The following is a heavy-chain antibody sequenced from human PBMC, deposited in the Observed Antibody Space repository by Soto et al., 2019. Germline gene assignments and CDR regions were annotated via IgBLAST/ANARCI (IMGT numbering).Heavy chain of an antibody. D-gene: IGHD6-19*01. J-gene: IGHJ4*02. CDR3: ARRGERWLPEDY. Sequence: EVQLLESGGGLVQPGGSLRLSCAASGFTFHIYPMTWVRQTPGKGLEWVSTISRGADDTQYAHSVKGRFTLTRDDSKKTLYLQLNGLRAEDTAVYYCARRGERWLPEDYWGQGTLVTVSS. V-gene: IGHV3-23*01. CDR2: ISRGADDT. CDR1: GFTFHIYP.